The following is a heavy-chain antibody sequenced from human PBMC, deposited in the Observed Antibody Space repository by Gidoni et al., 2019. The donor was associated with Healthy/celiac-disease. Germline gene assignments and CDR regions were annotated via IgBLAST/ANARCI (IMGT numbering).Heavy chain of an antibody. J-gene: IGHJ6*04. Sequence: QVQLVESGGGVVQPGRSLRLSCAASGFTFSSYGMHWVRQAPGKGLEWVAVISYDGSNKYYADSVKGRFTISRDNSKNTLYLQMNSLRAEDTAVYYCANFKIEVGGWSGGMDVWGKGTTVTVSS. D-gene: IGHD6-19*01. CDR3: ANFKIEVGGWSGGMDV. CDR2: ISYDGSNK. CDR1: GFTFSSYG. V-gene: IGHV3-30*18.